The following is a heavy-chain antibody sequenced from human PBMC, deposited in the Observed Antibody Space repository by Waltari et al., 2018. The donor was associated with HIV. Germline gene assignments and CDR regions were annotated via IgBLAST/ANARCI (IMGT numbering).Heavy chain of an antibody. Sequence: VQLVESGGGVVQPGRSLRLSCNGSGFIFNNYIIHWVRQAPGKGLEWIAIISYDGSNKDYADSLRGRFTISRDNSKNTLFLQMDSLRIEDTALYYCAREAVTTNYYFDNWGQGTLVTVSS. CDR1: GFIFNNYI. J-gene: IGHJ4*02. CDR3: AREAVTTNYYFDN. CDR2: ISYDGSNK. V-gene: IGHV3-30*04. D-gene: IGHD1-1*01.